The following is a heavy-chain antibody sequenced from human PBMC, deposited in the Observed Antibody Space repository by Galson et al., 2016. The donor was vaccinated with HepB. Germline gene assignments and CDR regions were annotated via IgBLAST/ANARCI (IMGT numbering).Heavy chain of an antibody. Sequence: TLSLTCGVSGGSISSRDYSWSWIRQPPGKGLEWIGYISHSGGTHYNPSLTSRVTMSVDRSKNQFSLMLSSVTAADTVVYYCARPNKGYSWKTSFGGFDVWGHGTAVIVSS. CDR1: GGSISSRDYS. CDR2: ISHSGGT. D-gene: IGHD1-26*01. J-gene: IGHJ3*01. V-gene: IGHV4-30-2*01. CDR3: ARPNKGYSWKTSFGGFDV.